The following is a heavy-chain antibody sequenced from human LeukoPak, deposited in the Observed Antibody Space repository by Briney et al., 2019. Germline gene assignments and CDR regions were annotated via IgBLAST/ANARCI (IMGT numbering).Heavy chain of an antibody. Sequence: GGSLRLSCAASGCTFSSYSRNWVRQAPGKGLEWVSSISSSSGYIYYADSVKGGFTISRDNAKNSLYLQMNSLRAEDTAVYYCVRTQGYCSGGSCYWRNWYFDLWGRDTLVTVSS. V-gene: IGHV3-21*01. CDR1: GCTFSSYS. CDR3: VRTQGYCSGGSCYWRNWYFDL. CDR2: ISSSSGYI. J-gene: IGHJ2*01. D-gene: IGHD2-15*01.